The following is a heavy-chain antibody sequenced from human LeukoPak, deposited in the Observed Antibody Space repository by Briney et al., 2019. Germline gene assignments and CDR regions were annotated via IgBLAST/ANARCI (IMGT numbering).Heavy chain of an antibody. D-gene: IGHD2-2*01. Sequence: GASVKVSCKASGYTFTSYGISWVRQAPGQGLEWMGWISAYNGNTNYAQKLQGRVTMTTDTSTSTAYMELRSLRSDDTAVYYCARDCSSTSCYFSDTPNWFDPWGQGTLVTVSS. V-gene: IGHV1-18*01. CDR2: ISAYNGNT. CDR1: GYTFTSYG. CDR3: ARDCSSTSCYFSDTPNWFDP. J-gene: IGHJ5*02.